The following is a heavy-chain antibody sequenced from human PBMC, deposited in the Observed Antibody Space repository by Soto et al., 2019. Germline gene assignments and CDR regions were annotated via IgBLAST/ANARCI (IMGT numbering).Heavy chain of an antibody. CDR2: ISGSADST. CDR3: AKTRGAKIYAISLYGMDV. Sequence: EVQLLESGGGFIHPGGSLRLSCAASGFSFSSFAMNWVRQAPGKGLEWVSIISGSADSTFYADSVKGRFTISRDNSKSTLYLQINSLRAEDTAVYYCAKTRGAKIYAISLYGMDVWGQGTTVTVSS. V-gene: IGHV3-23*01. J-gene: IGHJ6*02. CDR1: GFSFSSFA. D-gene: IGHD2-8*01.